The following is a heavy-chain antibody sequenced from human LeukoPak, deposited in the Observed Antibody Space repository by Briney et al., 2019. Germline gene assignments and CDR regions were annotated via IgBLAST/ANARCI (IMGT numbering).Heavy chain of an antibody. Sequence: PGGSLRLSCAASGFTFSSYGMHWVRQAPGKGLEWVAFIRYDGSNKYYADSVRGRFTISRDNSENTLYLQMDSLRSEDTAVYYCARDFFPIVDSSWYEIGYWGQGTLVTVSS. CDR2: IRYDGSNK. CDR3: ARDFFPIVDSSWYEIGY. V-gene: IGHV3-30*02. J-gene: IGHJ4*02. D-gene: IGHD6-13*01. CDR1: GFTFSSYG.